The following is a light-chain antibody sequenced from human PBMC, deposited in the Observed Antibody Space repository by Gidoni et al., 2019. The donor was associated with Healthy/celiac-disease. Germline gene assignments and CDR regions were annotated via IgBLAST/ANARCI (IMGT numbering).Light chain of an antibody. Sequence: DIQMTQSPSSLSASVGGRVTITCRKSQIIRIYLNWCQQKPGKAPKLLIYAACSLHSVVPSRFSGSGSGTDCTLTISSLQPEDFATYYCQQNTFGGGTKVEIK. CDR2: AAC. V-gene: IGKV1-39*01. CDR3: QQNT. CDR1: QIIRIY. J-gene: IGKJ4*01.